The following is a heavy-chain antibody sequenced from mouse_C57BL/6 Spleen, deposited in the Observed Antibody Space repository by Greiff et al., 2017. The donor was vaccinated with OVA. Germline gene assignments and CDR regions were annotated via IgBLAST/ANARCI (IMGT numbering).Heavy chain of an antibody. CDR3: AREGGYFAY. CDR2: IYPGDGDT. J-gene: IGHJ2*01. Sequence: VQLQQSGPELVKPGASVKISCKASGYAFSSSWMNWVKQRPGKGLEWIGRIYPGDGDTNYNGKFKGKATLTADKSSSTAYMQLSSLTSEDSAVYFCAREGGYFAYWGQGTTLTVSS. V-gene: IGHV1-82*01. CDR1: GYAFSSSW.